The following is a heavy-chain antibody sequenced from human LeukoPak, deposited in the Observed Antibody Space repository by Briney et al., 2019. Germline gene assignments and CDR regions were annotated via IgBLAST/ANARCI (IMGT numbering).Heavy chain of an antibody. J-gene: IGHJ6*02. D-gene: IGHD1-1*01. CDR3: ARDQVATTSGFFYYYGMDV. V-gene: IGHV1-3*01. CDR1: GYTFTSYA. Sequence: ASVKVSCTASGYTFTSYAMHWVRQAPGQRLEWMGWINAGNGNTKYSQKFQGRVTITRDTSASTAYMELSSLRSEDTAVYYCARDQVATTSGFFYYYGMDVWGQGTTVTVSS. CDR2: INAGNGNT.